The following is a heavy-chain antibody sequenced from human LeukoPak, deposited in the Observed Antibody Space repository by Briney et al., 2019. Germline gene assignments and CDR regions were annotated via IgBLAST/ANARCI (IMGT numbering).Heavy chain of an antibody. V-gene: IGHV5-51*01. CDR2: IYPGDSNT. D-gene: IGHD6-19*01. CDR3: ARCRYGDTSGWYYVDY. J-gene: IGHJ4*02. CDR1: GDSFSTYS. Sequence: GESLKISRKGAGDSFSTYSSGPGRPRPGKRPEGMASIYPGDSNTKDSPSFQNHVTISADKSTSTAYLQWSSLQASDTAMYYCARCRYGDTSGWYYVDYWGQGTLVTVSS.